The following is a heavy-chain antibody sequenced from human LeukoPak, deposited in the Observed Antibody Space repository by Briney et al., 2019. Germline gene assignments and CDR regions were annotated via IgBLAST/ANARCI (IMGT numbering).Heavy chain of an antibody. CDR1: GYTFTGYY. CDR2: INPNSGGT. J-gene: IGHJ4*02. Sequence: ASVKVSCKASGYTFTGYYMHWVRQAPGQGLGWMGWINPNSGGTNYAQKFQGRVTMTRDTSISTAYMELSRLRSDDTAVYYCTRDDYSNGRAFDYWGQGTLVTVSS. V-gene: IGHV1-2*02. CDR3: TRDDYSNGRAFDY. D-gene: IGHD4-11*01.